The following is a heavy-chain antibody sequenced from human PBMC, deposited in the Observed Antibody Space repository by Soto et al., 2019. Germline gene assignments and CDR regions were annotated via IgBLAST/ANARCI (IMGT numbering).Heavy chain of an antibody. J-gene: IGHJ6*02. V-gene: IGHV3-23*01. Sequence: HPGGSLRLSCAASGFTFSSYAMSWVRQAPGKGLEWVSAISGSGGSTYYADSVKGRFTISRDNSKNTLYLQMNSLRAEDTAVYYCAKELLTFVVGGGFKPPGRGYYYGMDVWGQGTTVTVSS. CDR1: GFTFSSYA. CDR3: AKELLTFVVGGGFKPPGRGYYYGMDV. D-gene: IGHD2-15*01. CDR2: ISGSGGST.